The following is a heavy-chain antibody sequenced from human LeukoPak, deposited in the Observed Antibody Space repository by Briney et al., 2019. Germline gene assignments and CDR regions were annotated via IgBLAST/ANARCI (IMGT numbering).Heavy chain of an antibody. J-gene: IGHJ5*02. CDR2: INHSGST. CDR1: GGSFSGYY. D-gene: IGHD2-2*01. Sequence: PSETLSLTCAVYGGSFSGYYWSWIRQPPGKGLEWIGEINHSGSTNYNPSLKSRVTISVDTSKNQFSLKLSSVTAADTAVYYCARGIIVVVPAAIVWNWFDPWGQGTLVTVSS. V-gene: IGHV4-34*01. CDR3: ARGIIVVVPAAIVWNWFDP.